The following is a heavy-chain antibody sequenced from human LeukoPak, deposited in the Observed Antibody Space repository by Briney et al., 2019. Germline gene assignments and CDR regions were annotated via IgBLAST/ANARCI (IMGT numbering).Heavy chain of an antibody. CDR2: IYYSGST. CDR1: GGSISSYY. J-gene: IGHJ4*02. CDR3: ARVLGGYYPTIDY. D-gene: IGHD3-22*01. Sequence: PSETLSLTCTVSGGSISSYYWSWIRQPPGKGLEWLGYIYYSGSTNYNPSLKSRVTISVDTSKNQFSLKLSSVTAADTAVYYCARVLGGYYPTIDYWGQGTLVTVSS. V-gene: IGHV4-59*01.